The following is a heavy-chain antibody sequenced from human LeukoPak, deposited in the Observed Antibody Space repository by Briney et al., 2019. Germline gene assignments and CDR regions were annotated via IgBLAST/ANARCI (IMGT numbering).Heavy chain of an antibody. J-gene: IGHJ6*02. CDR2: IGTAGDT. CDR1: GFTFSSYD. V-gene: IGHV3-13*01. D-gene: IGHD3-10*01. Sequence: PGGSLRLSCAASGFTFSSYDMHWVRQATGKGLEWVSAIGTAGDTYYPGSVKGRFTISRENAKNSLYLQMNSLRAGDTAVYYCARVAVRGVISPYYYYGMDVWGQGTTVTVSS. CDR3: ARVAVRGVISPYYYYGMDV.